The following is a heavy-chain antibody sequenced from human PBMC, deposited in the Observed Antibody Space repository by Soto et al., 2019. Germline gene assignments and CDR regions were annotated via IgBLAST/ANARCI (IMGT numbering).Heavy chain of an antibody. CDR1: GFTFISYG. V-gene: IGHV3-33*01. D-gene: IGHD3-10*01. CDR3: AREGWFGEKYYFDY. CDR2: IWYDGSNK. J-gene: IGHJ4*02. Sequence: QVQLVESGGGVVQPGRSLRLSCAASGFTFISYGMHWGRQAPGKGLEWVAVIWYDGSNKYYADSVKGRFTSSRDNSKNTLYLQMNSLRAEDTAVYYCAREGWFGEKYYFDYWGQGTLVTVSS.